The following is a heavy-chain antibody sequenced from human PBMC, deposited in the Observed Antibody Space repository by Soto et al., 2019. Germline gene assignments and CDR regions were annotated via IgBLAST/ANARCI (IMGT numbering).Heavy chain of an antibody. CDR3: ARALGILNWLRFRLDY. CDR1: GYSISSSNW. V-gene: IGHV4-28*03. Sequence: PSETLSLTCAVSGYSISSSNWWGWIRQPPGKGLEWIGYIYYSGTTYYNPSLKSRVTISVDTSKNQFSLKLSSVTAADTAVYYSARALGILNWLRFRLDYWGQGTLDIVSS. J-gene: IGHJ4*02. D-gene: IGHD5-12*01. CDR2: IYYSGTT.